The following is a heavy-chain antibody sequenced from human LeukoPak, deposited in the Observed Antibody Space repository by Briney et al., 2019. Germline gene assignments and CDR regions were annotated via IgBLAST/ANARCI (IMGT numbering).Heavy chain of an antibody. V-gene: IGHV4-34*01. J-gene: IGHJ6*02. CDR2: INHSGST. D-gene: IGHD3-10*01. CDR3: ARVDGTMVRGVIVSSYYYYYGMDG. CDR1: GGSFSGYY. Sequence: SETLSLTCAVYGGSFSGYYWSWIRQPPGKGLEWIGEINHSGSTNYNPSLKSRVTISVDTSKNQFSLKLSSVTAADTAVYYCARVDGTMVRGVIVSSYYYYYGMDGWGQGTTVTVSS.